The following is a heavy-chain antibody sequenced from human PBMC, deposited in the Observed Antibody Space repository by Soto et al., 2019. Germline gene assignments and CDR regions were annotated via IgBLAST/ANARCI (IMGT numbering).Heavy chain of an antibody. Sequence: GGSLRLSCAASGFTFSDYYMSWIRQAPGKGLEWVSYISSSGSTIYYADSVKGRFTISRDNAKNSLYLQMNSLRAEDTAVYYCARPRIAVANDAFDIWGQGTMVTVSS. CDR3: ARPRIAVANDAFDI. CDR1: GFTFSDYY. D-gene: IGHD6-19*01. CDR2: ISSSGSTI. V-gene: IGHV3-11*01. J-gene: IGHJ3*02.